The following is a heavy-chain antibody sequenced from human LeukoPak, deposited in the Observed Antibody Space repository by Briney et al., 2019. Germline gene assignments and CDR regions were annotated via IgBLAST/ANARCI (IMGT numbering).Heavy chain of an antibody. V-gene: IGHV4-38-2*01. CDR1: GYSISSGYY. CDR2: IYHSGST. J-gene: IGHJ3*02. D-gene: IGHD3-22*01. CDR3: ARRVVTIGDDAFDI. Sequence: SETLSLTCAVSGYSISSGYYWGWIRQPPGKGLEWIGSIYHSGSTYYNPSLKSRVTISVHTSKNQCSLKLTSVTAADTAVYFCARRVVTIGDDAFDIWGQGTMVTVSS.